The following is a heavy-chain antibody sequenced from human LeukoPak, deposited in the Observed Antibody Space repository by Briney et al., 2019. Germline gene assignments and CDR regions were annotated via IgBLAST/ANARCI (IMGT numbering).Heavy chain of an antibody. Sequence: PSETLSLTCAVYGGSFSGYYWSWIRQPPGKRLEWIGEINHSGSTNYNPSLKSRVTISVDTSKNQFSLKLSSVTAADTAVYYCARVTLVVVTGGFDYWGQGTLVTVSS. J-gene: IGHJ4*02. CDR1: GGSFSGYY. CDR2: INHSGST. D-gene: IGHD2-21*02. CDR3: ARVTLVVVTGGFDY. V-gene: IGHV4-34*01.